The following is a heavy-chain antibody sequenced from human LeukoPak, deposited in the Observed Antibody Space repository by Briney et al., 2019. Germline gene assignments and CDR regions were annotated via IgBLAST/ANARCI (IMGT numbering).Heavy chain of an antibody. CDR2: ISAYNGNT. D-gene: IGHD6-13*01. Sequence: ASVKVSRKASGYTFTSYGISWVRQAPGQGLEWMVWISAYNGNTNYAQKLQGRVTMTTDTSTSTAYMELRSLRSDDTAVYYCARTPSTSETAAGSFDYWGQGTLVTVSS. V-gene: IGHV1-18*01. CDR3: ARTPSTSETAAGSFDY. CDR1: GYTFTSYG. J-gene: IGHJ4*02.